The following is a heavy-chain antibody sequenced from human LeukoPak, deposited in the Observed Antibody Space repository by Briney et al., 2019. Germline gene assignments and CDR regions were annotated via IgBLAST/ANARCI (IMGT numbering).Heavy chain of an antibody. CDR3: ARLYGDYGPDYFDY. Sequence: SETLSLTCTVSGGSISSYYWSWIRQPAGKGLEWIGRIYTSGSTNYNPSLKSRVTMSVDTSKNQFSLKLSSVTAADTAVYYCARLYGDYGPDYFDYWGQGTLVTVSS. D-gene: IGHD4-17*01. V-gene: IGHV4-4*07. CDR2: IYTSGST. CDR1: GGSISSYY. J-gene: IGHJ4*02.